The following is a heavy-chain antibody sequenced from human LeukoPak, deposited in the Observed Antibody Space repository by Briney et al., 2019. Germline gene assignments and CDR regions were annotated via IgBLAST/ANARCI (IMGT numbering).Heavy chain of an antibody. CDR2: IWYDGSNK. CDR1: GFTFSSYG. Sequence: PGGSLRLSCAASGFTFSSYGMHWVRQAPGKGLEWVAVIWYDGSNKYYADSVKGRFTISRDNSKNTLYLQMNSLRAEDTAVYYCARDNSRFGDGMDVWGKGTTVTVSS. D-gene: IGHD3-10*01. CDR3: ARDNSRFGDGMDV. J-gene: IGHJ6*04. V-gene: IGHV3-33*01.